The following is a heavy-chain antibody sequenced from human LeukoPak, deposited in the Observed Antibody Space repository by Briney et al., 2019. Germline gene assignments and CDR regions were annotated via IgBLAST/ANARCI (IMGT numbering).Heavy chain of an antibody. CDR1: GGSISSGGYY. CDR2: IYYSGST. Sequence: SETLSLTCTVSGGSISSGGYYWSWIRQHPGKGLEWIGYIYYSGSTYYNPSLKSRVTVSVDTSKNQFSLKLSSVTAADTAVYYCAREAGSIAAAGMFDYWGQGTLVTVSS. CDR3: AREAGSIAAAGMFDY. D-gene: IGHD6-13*01. J-gene: IGHJ4*02. V-gene: IGHV4-31*03.